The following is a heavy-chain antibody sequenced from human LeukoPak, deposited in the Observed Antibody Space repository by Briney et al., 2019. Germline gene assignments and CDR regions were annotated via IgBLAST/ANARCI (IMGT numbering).Heavy chain of an antibody. D-gene: IGHD1-26*01. Sequence: ASVKASCKASGYTFTGHYMHWLRQAPGQGLEWMGWVNPNTGGTNYAQKFQGRVTMTRDTSITTAYMELSRLIFDDTAIYYCATDSNPYSRSFNWFDPWGQGTLVTVSS. CDR1: GYTFTGHY. J-gene: IGHJ5*02. CDR3: ATDSNPYSRSFNWFDP. CDR2: VNPNTGGT. V-gene: IGHV1-2*02.